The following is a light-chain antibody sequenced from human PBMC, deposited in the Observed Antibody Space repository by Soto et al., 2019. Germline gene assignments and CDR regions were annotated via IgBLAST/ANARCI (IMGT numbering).Light chain of an antibody. CDR3: QQYDTLPLT. Sequence: DIQMTQSPSSLSASVGDRVTIACQASRDISNDVNWYQHKPGKAPKLLIYGASNLETGVPSRFSGSGSGTDFTFTISSLQPEDIATYYCQQYDTLPLTFGGGTKVEIK. J-gene: IGKJ4*01. CDR1: RDISND. CDR2: GAS. V-gene: IGKV1-33*01.